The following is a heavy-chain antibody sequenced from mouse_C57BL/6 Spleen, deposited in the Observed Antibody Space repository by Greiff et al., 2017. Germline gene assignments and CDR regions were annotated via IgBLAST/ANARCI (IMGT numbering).Heavy chain of an antibody. V-gene: IGHV1-26*01. CDR2: INPNNGGT. Sequence: EVQLQQSGPELVKPGASVKISCKASGYTFTDYYMNWVKQSHGKSLEWIGDINPNNGGTSYNQKFKGKATLTVEKSSSTAYMELRSLTSEDSAVYYCARMRYYYSKDYYAMDYWGQGTSVTVSS. CDR3: ARMRYYYSKDYYAMDY. CDR1: GYTFTDYY. J-gene: IGHJ4*01. D-gene: IGHD2-5*01.